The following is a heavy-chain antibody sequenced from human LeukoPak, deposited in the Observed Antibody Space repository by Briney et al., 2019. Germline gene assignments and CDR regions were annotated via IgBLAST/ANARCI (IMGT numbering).Heavy chain of an antibody. CDR1: GASYNAYY. J-gene: IGHJ4*02. Sequence: SETLSLTCAVYGASYNAYYWSWIRQPPGKGLEWIGDIDHRGTATYNPSLKSRLTISADASKNQFSLKLNSVTDADTAVYYCAVGITILGVAASFDSWGQGNLVIISS. CDR3: AVGITILGVAASFDS. V-gene: IGHV4-34*01. D-gene: IGHD3-3*01. CDR2: IDHRGTA.